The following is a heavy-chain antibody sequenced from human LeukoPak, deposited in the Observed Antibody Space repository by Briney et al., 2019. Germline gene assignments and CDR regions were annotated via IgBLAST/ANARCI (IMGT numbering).Heavy chain of an antibody. V-gene: IGHV4-59*01. CDR1: GGSISSYY. Sequence: SETLSLTCTVSGGSISSYYWSWIRQPPGKGLEWIGYIYYSGSTNYNPSLKSRVTISVDTSKNQFSLKLSSVTAADTAVYYCARETSQKGAHYMDVWGKGTTVTIPS. CDR3: ARETSQKGAHYMDV. J-gene: IGHJ6*03. D-gene: IGHD3-16*01. CDR2: IYYSGST.